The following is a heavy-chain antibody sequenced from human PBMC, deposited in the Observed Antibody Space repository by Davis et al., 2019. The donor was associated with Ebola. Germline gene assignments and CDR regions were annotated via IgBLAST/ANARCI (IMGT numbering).Heavy chain of an antibody. D-gene: IGHD3-22*01. V-gene: IGHV3-21*01. CDR2: ISSSSAYI. CDR1: GSTFSSYS. J-gene: IGHJ4*02. Sequence: GGSLRLSCAASGSTFSSYSMNWVRQAPGKGLEWVSSISSSSAYIYYADSVKGRFTISRDNAKNSLSLQMNSLRAEDTAVYYGARDGIVVGLPVYWGQGTLVTVSS. CDR3: ARDGIVVGLPVY.